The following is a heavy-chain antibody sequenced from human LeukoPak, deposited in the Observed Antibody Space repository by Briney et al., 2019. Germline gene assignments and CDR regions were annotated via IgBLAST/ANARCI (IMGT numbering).Heavy chain of an antibody. J-gene: IGHJ4*02. V-gene: IGHV3-23*01. D-gene: IGHD5-18*01. CDR3: AKEGMTVDTAMVTFDY. CDR1: GFTFSSSA. CDR2: ISGSGGGT. Sequence: GGSLRLSCAASGFTFSSSAMSWVRQAPGKGLEWVSAISGSGGGTYYADSVKGRFTISRDNSENTLYLQMNSLRAEDTAVYYCAKEGMTVDTAMVTFDYWGQGTLVTVSS.